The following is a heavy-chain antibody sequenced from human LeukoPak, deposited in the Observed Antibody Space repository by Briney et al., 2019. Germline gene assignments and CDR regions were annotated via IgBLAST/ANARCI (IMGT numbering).Heavy chain of an antibody. CDR3: ARGQAQQWLVSPWSYYYMDV. CDR2: INRDGSST. J-gene: IGHJ6*03. V-gene: IGHV3-74*01. D-gene: IGHD6-19*01. CDR1: GFTFSSYW. Sequence: GGSLRLSCAASGFTFSSYWMHWVRQAPGKGLVGVSRINRDGSSTSYADSVKGRFTISGDNAKNTLYLQMNSLRSEDTAVYYCARGQAQQWLVSPWSYYYMDVWGKGTTVTISS.